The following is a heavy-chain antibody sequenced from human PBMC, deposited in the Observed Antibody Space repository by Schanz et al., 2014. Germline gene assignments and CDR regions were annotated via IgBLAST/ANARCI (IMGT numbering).Heavy chain of an antibody. Sequence: QVQLVQSGSELKKPGASVKVSCKASGYTFTSYAMNWVRQAPGQGLEWMGWINTNTGNPTYAQAFTGRFLFSLDTSVNTAYLQISSLEADDTAVYYCARRGIRGVFSSFDYWGQGTLVTVSP. V-gene: IGHV7-4-1*02. D-gene: IGHD3-10*01. J-gene: IGHJ4*02. CDR1: GYTFTSYA. CDR3: ARRGIRGVFSSFDY. CDR2: INTNTGNP.